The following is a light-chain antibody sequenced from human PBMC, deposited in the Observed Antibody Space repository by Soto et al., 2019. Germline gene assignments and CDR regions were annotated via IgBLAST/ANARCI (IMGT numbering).Light chain of an antibody. V-gene: IGKV3-20*01. Sequence: EIVLTQSPGTLSLSPGDRATLSCRASQSVSSSDLAWYQQKPGQAPRLLIYGASTRATGIPDRFSGSGYGTEFTLTISRLEPEDFAVYYCQQYGGSPLYTFGQGNKLEIK. CDR3: QQYGGSPLYT. CDR2: GAS. J-gene: IGKJ2*01. CDR1: QSVSSSD.